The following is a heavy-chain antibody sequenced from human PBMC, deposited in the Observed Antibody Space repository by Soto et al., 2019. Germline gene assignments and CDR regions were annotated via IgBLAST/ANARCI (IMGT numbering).Heavy chain of an antibody. D-gene: IGHD2-15*01. Sequence: GASVKVSCKASGYTFTRYGISWVRQAPGQGLEWVGIISPKGGSTNYAQEFQGRVTVTRDTSTSTVFMELSSLHSDDTAVYYCARDLLAANYWGQGTLVTVSS. CDR1: GYTFTRYG. V-gene: IGHV1-46*01. J-gene: IGHJ4*02. CDR3: ARDLLAANY. CDR2: ISPKGGST.